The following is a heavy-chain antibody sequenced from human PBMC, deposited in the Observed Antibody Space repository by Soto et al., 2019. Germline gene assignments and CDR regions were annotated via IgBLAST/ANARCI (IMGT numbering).Heavy chain of an antibody. Sequence: PGGSLRLSCAASGFSLSPYWMHWVRQVPGRGLEWVARLSSDGFGAAYADSVKGRFFISRDIARNTLSLQMNSLRADETAVYYCARDLGGPDYWGRGTSVTVS. V-gene: IGHV3-74*03. D-gene: IGHD3-16*01. CDR1: GFSLSPYW. CDR2: LSSDGFGA. CDR3: ARDLGGPDY. J-gene: IGHJ4*02.